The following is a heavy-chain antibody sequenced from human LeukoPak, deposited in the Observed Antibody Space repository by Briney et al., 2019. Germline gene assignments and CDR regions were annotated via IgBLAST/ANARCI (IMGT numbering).Heavy chain of an antibody. J-gene: IGHJ4*02. V-gene: IGHV4-31*03. CDR1: GGSISSGGYY. CDR2: IYYSGST. Sequence: SETLSLTCTVSGGSISSGGYYWSWIRQHPGKGLEWIGYIYYSGSTYYNPSLKSRVTISIDTSKNQFSLELSSVTAADTAVYYCAREGTYSSGWPFDYWGQGTLVTVSS. CDR3: AREGTYSSGWPFDY. D-gene: IGHD6-19*01.